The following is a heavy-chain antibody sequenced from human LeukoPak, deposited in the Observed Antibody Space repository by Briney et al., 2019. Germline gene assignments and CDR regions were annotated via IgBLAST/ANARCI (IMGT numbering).Heavy chain of an antibody. CDR1: GGTFSSYA. CDR2: IIPIFGTA. J-gene: IGHJ6*03. Sequence: ASVKVSCKASGGTFSSYAVSWVRQAPGQGLEWMGGIIPIFGTANYAQKFQGRVTITADESTSTVYMELSSLRSEDTAVYYCARGAYGSGSYYGTNYYYYYYMDVWGKGTTVTVSS. V-gene: IGHV1-69*13. D-gene: IGHD3-10*01. CDR3: ARGAYGSGSYYGTNYYYYYYMDV.